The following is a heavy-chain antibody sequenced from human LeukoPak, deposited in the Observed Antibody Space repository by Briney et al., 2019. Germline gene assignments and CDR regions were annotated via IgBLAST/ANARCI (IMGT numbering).Heavy chain of an antibody. J-gene: IGHJ5*02. Sequence: SETLSLTCTVSGYSISSGYYWGWIRQPPGKGLEWIGSIYHSGSTHYNPSLKSRVTISVDTSKNQFSLRLSSVTAADTAVYYFASGGYCSGGSCYPPPYNWFDPWGQGTLVTVSS. CDR3: ASGGYCSGGSCYPPPYNWFDP. CDR1: GYSISSGYY. D-gene: IGHD2-15*01. V-gene: IGHV4-38-2*02. CDR2: IYHSGST.